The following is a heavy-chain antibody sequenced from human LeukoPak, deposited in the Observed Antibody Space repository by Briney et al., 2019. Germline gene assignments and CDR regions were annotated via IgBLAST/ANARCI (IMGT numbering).Heavy chain of an antibody. CDR3: ARDNVGSYGYTYYYYGMDV. V-gene: IGHV3-23*01. Sequence: PGGSLRLSCAASGFTFSSYAMNWVRQAPGKGLEWVSFISGSAGSTYYADSVKGRFTISRDNAKNSLYLQMNSLRAEDTAVYYCARDNVGSYGYTYYYYGMDVWGQGTTVTVSS. D-gene: IGHD5-18*01. J-gene: IGHJ6*02. CDR1: GFTFSSYA. CDR2: ISGSAGST.